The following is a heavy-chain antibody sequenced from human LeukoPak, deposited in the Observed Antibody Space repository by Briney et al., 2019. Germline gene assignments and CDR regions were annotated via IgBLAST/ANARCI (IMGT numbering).Heavy chain of an antibody. CDR2: ISGSGGST. J-gene: IGHJ5*02. CDR3: AKVGDSSGWYSDWFDP. D-gene: IGHD6-19*01. Sequence: GGSLRLSCAASGFTFSSYGMSWVRQAPGKGLEWVSAISGSGGSTYYADSVKGRFTISRDNSKNTLYLQMNSLRAEDTAVYYCAKVGDSSGWYSDWFDPWGQGTLVTVSS. CDR1: GFTFSSYG. V-gene: IGHV3-23*01.